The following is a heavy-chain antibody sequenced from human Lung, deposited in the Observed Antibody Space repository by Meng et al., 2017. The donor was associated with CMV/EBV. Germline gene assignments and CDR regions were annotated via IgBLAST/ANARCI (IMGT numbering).Heavy chain of an antibody. CDR2: SIPMYATV. Sequence: SVXVSXKASGGTFNSYSISWVRQAPGQGLEWMGGSIPMYATVNYAQKFQGRVTITTDESASTAYMELSSLRSEDTGVYYCVRDCSVASCYDFYYYGMDVWGRGPTVTVSS. D-gene: IGHD2-2*01. CDR3: VRDCSVASCYDFYYYGMDV. V-gene: IGHV1-69*05. CDR1: GGTFNSYS. J-gene: IGHJ6*02.